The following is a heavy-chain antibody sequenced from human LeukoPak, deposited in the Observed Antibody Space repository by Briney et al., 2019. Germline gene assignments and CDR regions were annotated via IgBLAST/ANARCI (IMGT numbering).Heavy chain of an antibody. CDR1: GYTFTSYD. J-gene: IGHJ6*02. CDR3: ARVGSRIAARLVYYYYGMDV. Sequence: GSVSVSCTASGYTFTSYDINWVRQAPGQGGEWMGWMNPNSGNTGYAQKFQGRVTMTRNTSISTAYMELSSLRSEDTAVYYCARVGSRIAARLVYYYYGMDVWGQGTTVTVSS. D-gene: IGHD6-13*01. V-gene: IGHV1-8*01. CDR2: MNPNSGNT.